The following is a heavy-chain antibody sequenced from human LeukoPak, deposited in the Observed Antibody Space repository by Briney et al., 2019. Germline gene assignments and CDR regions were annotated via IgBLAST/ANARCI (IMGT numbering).Heavy chain of an antibody. CDR2: INHSGST. CDR3: AREASIVVVPAPTYYYYMDV. D-gene: IGHD2-2*01. J-gene: IGHJ6*03. Sequence: SETLSLTCAVYGGSFSGYYWSWIRQPPGKGLEWIGEINHSGSTNYSPSLKSRVTISVDTSKNQFSLKLSSVTAADTAVYYCAREASIVVVPAPTYYYYMDVWGKGTTVTVSS. V-gene: IGHV4-34*01. CDR1: GGSFSGYY.